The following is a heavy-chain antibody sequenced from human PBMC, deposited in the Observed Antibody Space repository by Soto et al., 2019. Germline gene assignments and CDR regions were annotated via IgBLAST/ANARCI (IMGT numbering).Heavy chain of an antibody. CDR2: IDEDGSGG. V-gene: IGHV3-7*03. CDR3: ARDRYGDYGNYYYYYGMDV. D-gene: IGHD4-17*01. Sequence: EVQLVESGGDLVQPGGSLRLSCAASGFTFSRYWITWVRQPPGEGLEWVASIDEDGSGGDYVDSVKGRFTISRDNAKSSLYLQMNSLRAEATAMYFCARDRYGDYGNYYYYYGMDVWGQGTKVTVSS. CDR1: GFTFSRYW. J-gene: IGHJ6*02.